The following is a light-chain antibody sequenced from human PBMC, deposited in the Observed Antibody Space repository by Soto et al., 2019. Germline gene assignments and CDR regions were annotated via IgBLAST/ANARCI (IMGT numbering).Light chain of an antibody. V-gene: IGKV1-12*01. CDR1: QDIDRW. CDR2: GAF. J-gene: IGKJ2*01. Sequence: DIQMTQSPSSVSVSVGDRVIITCRASQDIDRWLAWYQQRPGTAPKLLLYGAFNLQSGVPSRFSGSGSGTDYTLTISSLQPEDFATYYCQQAKSLPYTFGQGTKLEIK. CDR3: QQAKSLPYT.